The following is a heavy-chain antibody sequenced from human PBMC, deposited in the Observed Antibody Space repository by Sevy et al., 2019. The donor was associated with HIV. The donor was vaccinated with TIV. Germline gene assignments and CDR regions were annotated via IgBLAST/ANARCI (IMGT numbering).Heavy chain of an antibody. J-gene: IGHJ4*02. D-gene: IGHD3-22*01. V-gene: IGHV1-46*01. CDR1: GYTFTSYY. Sequence: ASVKVSCKASGYTFTSYYMHWVRQAPGQGLEWMGIINPSGGSTSYAQTFQGRVTMTRDTSTSTVYMELSSLRSEDTAVYYCARDLKATTTNYYDSSGYYWPDYWGQGTLVTVSS. CDR3: ARDLKATTTNYYDSSGYYWPDY. CDR2: INPSGGST.